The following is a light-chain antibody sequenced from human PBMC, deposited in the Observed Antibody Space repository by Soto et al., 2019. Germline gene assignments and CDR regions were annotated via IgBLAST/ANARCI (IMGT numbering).Light chain of an antibody. Sequence: DIQMTQSPSSLSASGGDRVTITCRASQSISGFLNWYQQQPGKAPNLLIYAASSLQSGVPSRFSGSGSGTDFTLTISSLQPEDFTTYYCQQSYSTPYTFGQGTKLEI. CDR3: QQSYSTPYT. V-gene: IGKV1-39*01. CDR1: QSISGF. CDR2: AAS. J-gene: IGKJ2*01.